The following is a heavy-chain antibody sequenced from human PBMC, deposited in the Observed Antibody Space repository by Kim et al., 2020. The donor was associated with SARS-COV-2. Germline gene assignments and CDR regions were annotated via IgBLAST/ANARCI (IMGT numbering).Heavy chain of an antibody. J-gene: IGHJ6*02. Sequence: SETLSLTCTVSGGSVSSGSYYWSWIRQPPGKGLEWIGYIYYSGSTNYNPSLKSRVTISVDTSKNQFSLKLSSVTAADTAVYYCARDNGGQQGYYYGMDVWGQGTTVTVSS. CDR2: IYYSGST. CDR1: GGSVSSGSYY. V-gene: IGHV4-61*01. CDR3: ARDNGGQQGYYYGMDV. D-gene: IGHD6-13*01.